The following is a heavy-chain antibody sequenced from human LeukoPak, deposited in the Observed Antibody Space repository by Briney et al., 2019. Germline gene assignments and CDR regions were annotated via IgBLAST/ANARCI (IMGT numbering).Heavy chain of an antibody. V-gene: IGHV1-69*05. CDR2: IIPIFGTA. CDR3: ARYYCSGGSCYPYDAFDI. D-gene: IGHD2-15*01. J-gene: IGHJ3*02. CDR1: VGTFSSYA. Sequence: SVKVSCEASVGTFSSYAISWVRQAPGQGLEWMGRIIPIFGTANYAQKFEGRVTITTDESTSTAYMELSSLRSEDTAVYYCARYYCSGGSCYPYDAFDIWGQGTMVTVSS.